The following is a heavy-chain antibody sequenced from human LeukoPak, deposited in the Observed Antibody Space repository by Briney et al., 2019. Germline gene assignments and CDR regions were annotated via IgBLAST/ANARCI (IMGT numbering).Heavy chain of an antibody. J-gene: IGHJ4*02. V-gene: IGHV5-51*01. Sequence: PGESLKISCKGSGYSFTSYWIGWVRQMPGKGLEWMGIIYPGDSDTRYSPSLQGQVTISADKSISTAYLQWSSLKASDTAMYYCARCPFRIVGATTIDYWGQGTLVTVSS. CDR2: IYPGDSDT. D-gene: IGHD1-26*01. CDR3: ARCPFRIVGATTIDY. CDR1: GYSFTSYW.